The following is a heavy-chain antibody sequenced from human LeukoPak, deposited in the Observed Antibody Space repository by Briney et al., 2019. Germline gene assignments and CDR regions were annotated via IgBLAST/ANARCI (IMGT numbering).Heavy chain of an antibody. V-gene: IGHV3-7*01. CDR2: IKEDGSEK. Sequence: PGGSLRLSCAASGFTFSSYWMSWVRQAPGKGLEWVANIKEDGSEKYYVDSVKGRFTISRDNAENSLYLQMNSLRAEDTAMYYCARDRGTAMVPNWFDPWGQGTLVTVSS. J-gene: IGHJ5*02. CDR1: GFTFSSYW. CDR3: ARDRGTAMVPNWFDP. D-gene: IGHD5-18*01.